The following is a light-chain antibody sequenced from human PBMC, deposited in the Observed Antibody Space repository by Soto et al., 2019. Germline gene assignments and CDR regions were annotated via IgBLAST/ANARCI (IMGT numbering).Light chain of an antibody. J-gene: IGKJ1*01. CDR2: GAS. CDR3: QQYNNWPPWT. V-gene: IGKV3-15*01. CDR1: QSVSGN. Sequence: EIVMTQSPATLSVSPGDRATLSCRASQSVSGNLAWYQQKPGQAPRLLIYGASTRATGIPARFSGSGSGTEFTLTISSLQSEDFAVYYCQQYNNWPPWTFGQGTEVEIK.